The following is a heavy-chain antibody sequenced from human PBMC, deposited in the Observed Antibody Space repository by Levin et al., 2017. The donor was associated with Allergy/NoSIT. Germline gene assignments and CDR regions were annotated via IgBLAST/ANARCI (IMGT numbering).Heavy chain of an antibody. J-gene: IGHJ4*02. Sequence: GGSLRLSCAASGFTISSFVMSWVRQAPGKGLEWVSAITNNNGKTYYADSVMGRFTISRDSSKNTLYLEMNSLRAEDTAVYYCAKDHPSTGWPAFEYWGQGTLVTASS. CDR3: AKDHPSTGWPAFEY. CDR1: GFTISSFV. V-gene: IGHV3-23*01. D-gene: IGHD6-19*01. CDR2: ITNNNGKT.